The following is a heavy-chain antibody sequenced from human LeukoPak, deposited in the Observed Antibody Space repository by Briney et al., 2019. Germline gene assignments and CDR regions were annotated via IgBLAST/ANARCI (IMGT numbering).Heavy chain of an antibody. D-gene: IGHD5-24*01. CDR3: VPSGRDGYNLNYY. CDR1: GFTFCRYG. J-gene: IGHJ4*02. CDR2: ISSSGGST. V-gene: IGHV3-64D*06. Sequence: GGSLRLSCSVSGFTFCRYGMHWVRQAPGRGLEFVSAISSSGGSTYYADSVKGRFTISRDNSKNTLYLQMSNLRAEDTAVYYCVPSGRDGYNLNYYWGQGTLVTVSS.